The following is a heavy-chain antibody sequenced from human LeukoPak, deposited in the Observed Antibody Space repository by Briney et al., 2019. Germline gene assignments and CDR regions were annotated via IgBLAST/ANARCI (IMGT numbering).Heavy chain of an antibody. CDR2: INPSGGST. Sequence: ASVKVSCKASGYTFTSYYMHWARQAPGQGLEWMGIINPSGGSTSHAQKFQGRVTMTRDTSTSTVYMELSSLRSEDTAVYYCARDGGYCSSTSCSYYYYYGMDVWGQGTTVTVSS. D-gene: IGHD2-2*01. J-gene: IGHJ6*02. CDR1: GYTFTSYY. CDR3: ARDGGYCSSTSCSYYYYYGMDV. V-gene: IGHV1-46*01.